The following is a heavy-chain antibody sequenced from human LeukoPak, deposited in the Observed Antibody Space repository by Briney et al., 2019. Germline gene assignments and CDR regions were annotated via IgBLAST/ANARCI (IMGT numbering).Heavy chain of an antibody. D-gene: IGHD3-3*01. V-gene: IGHV1-69*02. J-gene: IGHJ5*02. CDR2: IIPILGIA. CDR1: RGTLSSYT. Sequence: SSVKVSCKASRGTLSSYTISWVRQAPGQGLEWMGRIIPILGIANYAQKFQGRVTITADKSTCTAYMELSSLRSEDTAVYYCARYDRTASFDPWGQGTLVTVSS. CDR3: ARYDRTASFDP.